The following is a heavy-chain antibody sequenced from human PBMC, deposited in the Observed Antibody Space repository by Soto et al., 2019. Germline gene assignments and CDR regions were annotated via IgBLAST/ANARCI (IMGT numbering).Heavy chain of an antibody. CDR3: ARRERYYGSPGWFDP. CDR1: GASINNFAYY. CDR2: VYYNENT. V-gene: IGHV4-39*01. Sequence: SETLSLTCSVSGASINNFAYYWGWIRQPPGRGLEWIGTVYYNENTYYNPSLKSRVAISVDTAKNQFSLNLRSVTAADTAIYFCARRERYYGSPGWFDPWGQGTLVTVSS. D-gene: IGHD3-10*01. J-gene: IGHJ5*01.